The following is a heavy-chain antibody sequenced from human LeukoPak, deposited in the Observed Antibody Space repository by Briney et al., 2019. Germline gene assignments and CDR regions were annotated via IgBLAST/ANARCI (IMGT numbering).Heavy chain of an antibody. Sequence: GGSLRLSCEASGFTLSTYWMNWVRQVPGKGLDWVANINPDGSGKRYVDSVKGRFTIARDNADNSLSLQMNSLRAEDTAVYYCARGYSTSPGANYYSYYYMDVWGKGTTVTVSS. CDR1: GFTLSTYW. CDR2: INPDGSGK. V-gene: IGHV3-7*01. CDR3: ARGYSTSPGANYYSYYYMDV. D-gene: IGHD6-6*01. J-gene: IGHJ6*03.